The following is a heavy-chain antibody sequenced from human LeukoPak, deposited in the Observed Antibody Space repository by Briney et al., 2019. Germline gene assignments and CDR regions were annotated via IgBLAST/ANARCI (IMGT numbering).Heavy chain of an antibody. J-gene: IGHJ1*01. CDR1: GGSISSYY. V-gene: IGHV4-4*07. CDR3: AREESPTPRRSYFQH. CDR2: IYTSGST. Sequence: SETLSLXCTVSGGSISSYYWSWIRQPAGKGLEWIGRIYTSGSTNYNPSLKSRVTMSVDTSKNQFSLKLSSVTAADTAVYYCAREESPTPRRSYFQHWGQGTLVTVSS.